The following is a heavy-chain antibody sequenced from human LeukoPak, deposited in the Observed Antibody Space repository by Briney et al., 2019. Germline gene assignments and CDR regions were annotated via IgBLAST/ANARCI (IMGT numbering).Heavy chain of an antibody. D-gene: IGHD6-13*01. CDR2: IYTSGST. Sequence: ASETLSLTCTVSGVSISSYYWSWIRQPAGKGREWIGRIYTSGSTNYNPSLKSRVTMSVDTSKNQFSLKLSSVTAADTAVYYCARSRGSSWYGAFDIWGQGTMVTVSS. J-gene: IGHJ3*02. CDR3: ARSRGSSWYGAFDI. CDR1: GVSISSYY. V-gene: IGHV4-4*07.